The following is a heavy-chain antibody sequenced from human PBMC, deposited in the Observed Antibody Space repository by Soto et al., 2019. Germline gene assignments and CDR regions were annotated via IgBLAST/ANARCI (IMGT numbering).Heavy chain of an antibody. Sequence: AAVKVSCKASGYTFTSYDINWVRRATWQRLEWMGWINSNNGNTKYSQKFQGRVTITRDTSASTAYMELSSLRSEDTAVYYCARDILFDHWGQGTLVTVSS. D-gene: IGHD2-15*01. J-gene: IGHJ4*02. CDR2: INSNNGNT. CDR3: ARDILFDH. V-gene: IGHV1-3*01. CDR1: GYTFTSYD.